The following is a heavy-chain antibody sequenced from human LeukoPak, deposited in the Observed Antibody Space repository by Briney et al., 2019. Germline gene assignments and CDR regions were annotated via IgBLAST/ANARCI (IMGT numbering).Heavy chain of an antibody. CDR1: GFTFSSYG. D-gene: IGHD3-22*01. CDR2: ISYDGSNK. V-gene: IGHV3-30*03. CDR3: ARDGSVSFYDSRGLDY. Sequence: GGSLRLSCAASGFTFSSYGMHWVRQAPGKGLEWVAVISYDGSNKYYADSVKGRFTISRDNAKNSLYLQMNSLRAEDTALYYCARDGSVSFYDSRGLDYWGQGTLVTVSS. J-gene: IGHJ4*02.